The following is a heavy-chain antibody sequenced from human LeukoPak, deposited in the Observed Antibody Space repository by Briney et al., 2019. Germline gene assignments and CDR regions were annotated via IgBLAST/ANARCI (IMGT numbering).Heavy chain of an antibody. CDR1: GFTVSSNY. D-gene: IGHD2-15*01. CDR3: ARALRGGDYSADY. J-gene: IGHJ4*02. V-gene: IGHV3-53*01. CDR2: IYSGGST. Sequence: GGSLRLSCAASGFTVSSNYTSWVRQAPGKGLEWVSVIYSGGSTYYADSVKGRFTISRDNSKNTLYLQMNSLRAEDTAVYYCARALRGGDYSADYWGQGTLVIVSS.